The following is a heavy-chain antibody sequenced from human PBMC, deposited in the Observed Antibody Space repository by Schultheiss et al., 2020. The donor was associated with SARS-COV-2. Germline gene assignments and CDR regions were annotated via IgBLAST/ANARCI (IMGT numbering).Heavy chain of an antibody. Sequence: SETLSLTCAVSGGSISSSNWWSWVRQPPGKGLEWIGYIYYSGSTYYNPSLKSRVTISVDTSKNQFSLKLSSVTAADTAVYYCARHGGSSGYYFDYWGQGTLVTVSS. J-gene: IGHJ4*02. CDR1: GGSISSSNW. D-gene: IGHD3-22*01. CDR2: IYYSGST. CDR3: ARHGGSSGYYFDY. V-gene: IGHV4-4*02.